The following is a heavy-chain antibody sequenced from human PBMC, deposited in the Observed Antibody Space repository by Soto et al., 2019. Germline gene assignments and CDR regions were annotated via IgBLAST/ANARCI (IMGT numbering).Heavy chain of an antibody. CDR3: ARGIYSGYDDDAFDI. Sequence: SETLSLTCTVSGGSISSGGYYWSWIRQHPGKGLEWIGYIYYSGSTYYNPSLKSRVTISVDTSKNQFSLKLSSVTAAGTAVYYCARGIYSGYDDDAFDIWGQGTMVTVSS. CDR1: GGSISSGGYY. J-gene: IGHJ3*02. V-gene: IGHV4-31*03. D-gene: IGHD5-12*01. CDR2: IYYSGST.